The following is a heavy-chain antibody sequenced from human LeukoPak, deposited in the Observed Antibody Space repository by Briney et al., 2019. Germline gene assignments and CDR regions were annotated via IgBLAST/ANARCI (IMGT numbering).Heavy chain of an antibody. CDR2: IYTSGST. CDR3: ARDSNWFDP. V-gene: IGHV4-61*02. J-gene: IGHJ5*02. CDR1: GGSISSGSYY. Sequence: SQTLSLTCTVSGGSISSGSYYWSWIRQPAGKGLEWIGRIYTSGSTNYNPSLKSRVTISVDTSKNQFSLKLSSVTAADTAVYYCARDSNWFDPWGQGTLVTVSP.